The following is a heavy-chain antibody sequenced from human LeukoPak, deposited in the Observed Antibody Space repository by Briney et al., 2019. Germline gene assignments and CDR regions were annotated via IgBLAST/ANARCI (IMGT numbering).Heavy chain of an antibody. J-gene: IGHJ4*02. CDR1: GGSISSGGYS. V-gene: IGHV4-30-2*01. CDR2: IYHSGST. D-gene: IGHD6-13*01. CDR3: ARGAAVRGFDY. Sequence: SETLSLTCAVSGGSISSGGYSWSWIRQPPGKGLEWIGYIYHSGSTYYNPSLKSRVTISVDTSKNQFSLKLSSVTAADTAVYYCARGAAVRGFDYWGQGTLVTVSS.